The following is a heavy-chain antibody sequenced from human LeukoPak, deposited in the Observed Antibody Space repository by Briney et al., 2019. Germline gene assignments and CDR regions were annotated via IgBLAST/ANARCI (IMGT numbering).Heavy chain of an antibody. V-gene: IGHV4-59*01. CDR3: ARGGGYNYFDY. Sequence: PSETLSLTCSASAGSISSYYWSSIRQPPGKGLEWIGYIYYSGSTNYKPSLRSRVTISVDTSKNQFSLKLTSVTAADTAVYYCARGGGYNYFDYWGQGTLVTVSS. J-gene: IGHJ4*02. D-gene: IGHD5-12*01. CDR1: AGSISSYY. CDR2: IYYSGST.